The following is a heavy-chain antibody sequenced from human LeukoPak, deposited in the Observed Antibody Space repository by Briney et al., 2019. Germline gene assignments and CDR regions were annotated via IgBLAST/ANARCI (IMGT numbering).Heavy chain of an antibody. J-gene: IGHJ4*02. CDR2: VDPRSGAT. Sequence: GASVKVSCKASGHIFTAYYIHWVRRAPGQGLEWMGWVDPRSGATKCTQKFQGRVTMTRDTSITTVYVELNGLTFDDTAVYYCATDNYGTLDYWGQGTLVSVSS. CDR3: ATDNYGTLDY. V-gene: IGHV1-2*02. CDR1: GHIFTAYY. D-gene: IGHD3-10*01.